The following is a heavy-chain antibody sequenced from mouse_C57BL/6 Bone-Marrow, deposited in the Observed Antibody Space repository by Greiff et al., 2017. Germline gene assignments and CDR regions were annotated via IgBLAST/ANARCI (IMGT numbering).Heavy chain of an antibody. Sequence: EVHLVESGGGLVQPGGSLSLSCAASGFTFTDYYMSWVRQPPGKALEWLGFIRNKAYGYTTEYSASVKGRFTISRDNSHSILYLQMNALRAEYSATYYCARYFRGYFDYWGQGTTLTVSS. V-gene: IGHV7-3*01. J-gene: IGHJ2*01. CDR3: ARYFRGYFDY. CDR2: IRNKAYGYTT. CDR1: GFTFTDYY.